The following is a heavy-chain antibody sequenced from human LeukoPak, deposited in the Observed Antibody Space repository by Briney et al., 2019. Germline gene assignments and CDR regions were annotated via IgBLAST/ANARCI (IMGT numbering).Heavy chain of an antibody. Sequence: RASVKVSCKASGYTFTSYGISWVRQAPGQGLEWMGWISAYNGNTNYAQKLQGRVTMTTDTSTSTAYMELRSLRSDDTAVYYCARDREWGLRNDAFDIWGQGTMVTVSS. CDR3: ARDREWGLRNDAFDI. J-gene: IGHJ3*02. CDR2: ISAYNGNT. CDR1: GYTFTSYG. D-gene: IGHD1-26*01. V-gene: IGHV1-18*01.